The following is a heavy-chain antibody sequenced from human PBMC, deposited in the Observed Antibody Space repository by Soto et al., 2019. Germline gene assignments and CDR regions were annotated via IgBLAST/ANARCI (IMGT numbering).Heavy chain of an antibody. V-gene: IGHV4-59*01. D-gene: IGHD3-3*01. Sequence: SETLSLTCTVSGGSISSYYWSLIRQPPGKGLEWIGYIYYSGSTDYNPSLKSRVTISVDTSKNQFSLKLSSVTAADTAVYYCARASGDFWSGYYSRGLYYFDYWGQGTLVTVSS. CDR3: ARASGDFWSGYYSRGLYYFDY. J-gene: IGHJ4*02. CDR1: GGSISSYY. CDR2: IYYSGST.